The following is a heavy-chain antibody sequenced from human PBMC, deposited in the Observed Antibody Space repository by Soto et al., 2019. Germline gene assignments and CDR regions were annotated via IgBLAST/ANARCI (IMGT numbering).Heavy chain of an antibody. CDR1: GGSFSGYY. V-gene: IGHV4-34*01. CDR3: ARVGYTYYVDSSGPRRYCFDH. D-gene: IGHD3-22*01. Sequence: SETLSLTCAASGGSFSGYYWSWIRQPPGKGLEWIGEINHSGSTNYNPSLKSRVTISVDTSKNQFSLKLSAVTAADTAVYYCARVGYTYYVDSSGPRRYCFDHWGQGTLVTVSS. CDR2: INHSGST. J-gene: IGHJ4*02.